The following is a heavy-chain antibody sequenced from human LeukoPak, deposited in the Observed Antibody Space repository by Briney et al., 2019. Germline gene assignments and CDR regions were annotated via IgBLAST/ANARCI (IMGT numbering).Heavy chain of an antibody. CDR2: ISSGGDSI. CDR1: GITFSDHY. CDR3: ARCRMTDDAFDI. Sequence: PGGSLRLSCAASGITFSDHYMSWIRQAPGEGLEWLSYISSGGDSIYYADSVKGRFTISRDNSKNTLYLQMNSLRAEDTAVYYCARCRMTDDAFDIWGQGTMVTVSS. J-gene: IGHJ3*02. V-gene: IGHV3-11*04.